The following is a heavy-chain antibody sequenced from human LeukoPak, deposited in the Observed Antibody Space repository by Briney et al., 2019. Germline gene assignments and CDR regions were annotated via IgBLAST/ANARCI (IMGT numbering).Heavy chain of an antibody. CDR1: GGSISSYY. Sequence: SETLSLTCTVSGGSISSYYWSWIRQPPGKGLEWIWYIYYSGSTNYNPSPKSRVTISVDTSKNQFSLSLSSMTAADTAVYYCARDASGYYDSGTYYNVYMDVWGKGTTVTISS. V-gene: IGHV4-59*12. J-gene: IGHJ6*03. D-gene: IGHD3-10*01. CDR2: IYYSGST. CDR3: ARDASGYYDSGTYYNVYMDV.